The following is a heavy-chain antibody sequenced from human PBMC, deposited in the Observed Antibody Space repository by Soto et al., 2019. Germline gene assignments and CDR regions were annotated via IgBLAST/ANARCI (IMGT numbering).Heavy chain of an antibody. CDR1: DFAFSNAW. D-gene: IGHD1-26*01. CDR3: TTDSYSPIVEVRFDS. Sequence: EVQLVESGGGLVKPGGSLTLSCAASDFAFSNAWINWVRQAPGKGLEWVGRIKSRALGGTTDFAAPVRGRFAITRDDSRNMVYMQMNNLNTEDTAVYYCTTDSYSPIVEVRFDSWGHGTLVTVSS. CDR2: IKSRALGGTT. V-gene: IGHV3-15*07. J-gene: IGHJ4*01.